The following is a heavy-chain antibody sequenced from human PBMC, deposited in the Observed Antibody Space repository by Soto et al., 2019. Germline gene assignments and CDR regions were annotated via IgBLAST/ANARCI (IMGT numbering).Heavy chain of an antibody. CDR2: ISSSSTI. V-gene: IGHV3-48*01. Sequence: PGGSLRLSCAASGFTFSSYSMNWVRQAPGKGLEWVSYISSSSTIYYADSVKGRFTISRDNAKNSLYLQMNSLRAEDTAVYYCARHKYHSSGPSAYWGQGTLVTVSS. CDR3: ARHKYHSSGPSAY. D-gene: IGHD3-22*01. CDR1: GFTFSSYS. J-gene: IGHJ4*02.